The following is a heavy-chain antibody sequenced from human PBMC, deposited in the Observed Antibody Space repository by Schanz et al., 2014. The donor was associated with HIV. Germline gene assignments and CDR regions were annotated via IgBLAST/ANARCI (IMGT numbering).Heavy chain of an antibody. V-gene: IGHV3-23*04. J-gene: IGHJ3*02. CDR1: GFTFSSYA. Sequence: EVQQVESGGGLVKPGGSLRLSCAASGFTFSSYAMSWVRQAAGKGLEWVSVISGSGGSTYYADSVKGRFTISRDNSKNTLYLQMNSLRAEDTAVYYCANLVVAATDDAFDIWGQGTMVTVSS. D-gene: IGHD2-15*01. CDR2: ISGSGGST. CDR3: ANLVVAATDDAFDI.